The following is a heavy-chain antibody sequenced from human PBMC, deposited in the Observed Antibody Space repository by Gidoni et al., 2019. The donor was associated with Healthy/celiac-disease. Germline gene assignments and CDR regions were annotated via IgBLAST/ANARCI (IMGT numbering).Heavy chain of an antibody. D-gene: IGHD3-3*02. CDR1: GGPISSGDYY. V-gene: IGHV4-30-4*01. Sequence: QVQLQESGPGLVKPSQTLSLTCTVPGGPISSGDYYWSWIRQPPGKGLEWIGYIYYSGSTYYNPSLKSRVTISVDTSKNQFSLKLSSVTAADTAVYYCAREDGHFWSGYYNGAIDYWGQGTLVTVSS. CDR2: IYYSGST. J-gene: IGHJ4*02. CDR3: AREDGHFWSGYYNGAIDY.